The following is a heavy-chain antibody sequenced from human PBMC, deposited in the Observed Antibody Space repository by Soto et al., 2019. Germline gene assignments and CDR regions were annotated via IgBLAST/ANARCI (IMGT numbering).Heavy chain of an antibody. V-gene: IGHV1-69*02. J-gene: IGHJ3*02. CDR2: IIPILGIA. CDR3: ARAPSVVVVAASPNDAFDI. D-gene: IGHD2-15*01. Sequence: SVKVSCKASGGTFSSYTISWVRQAPGQGLEWMGRIIPILGIANYAQKFQGRVTITADKSTSTAYMELSSLRSEDTAVYYCARAPSVVVVAASPNDAFDIWGQGTMVTVSS. CDR1: GGTFSSYT.